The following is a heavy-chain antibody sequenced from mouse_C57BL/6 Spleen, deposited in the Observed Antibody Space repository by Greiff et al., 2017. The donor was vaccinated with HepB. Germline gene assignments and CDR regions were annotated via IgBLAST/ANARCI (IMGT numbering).Heavy chain of an antibody. Sequence: EVKLQESGPELVKPGASVKISCKASGYSFTDYNMNWVKQSNGKSLEWIGVINPNYGTTSYNQKFKGKATLTVDQSSSTAYMQLNSLTSEDSAVYYCARSGYYGRDWYFDVWGTGTTVTVSS. CDR3: ARSGYYGRDWYFDV. D-gene: IGHD1-1*01. V-gene: IGHV1-39*01. J-gene: IGHJ1*03. CDR1: GYSFTDYN. CDR2: INPNYGTT.